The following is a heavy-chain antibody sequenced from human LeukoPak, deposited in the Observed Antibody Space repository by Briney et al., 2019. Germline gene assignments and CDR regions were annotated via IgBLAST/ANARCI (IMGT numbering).Heavy chain of an antibody. V-gene: IGHV1-8*01. Sequence: GASVTVSCKASGYTFTSYDINWVRQATGQGLEWMGWMNPNSGNTGYAQKFQGRVTMTRNTSISTAYMELSSLRSEDTAVYYCARGGYGSGSYYVISDYWGQGTLVTVSS. CDR1: GYTFTSYD. J-gene: IGHJ4*02. D-gene: IGHD3-10*01. CDR3: ARGGYGSGSYYVISDY. CDR2: MNPNSGNT.